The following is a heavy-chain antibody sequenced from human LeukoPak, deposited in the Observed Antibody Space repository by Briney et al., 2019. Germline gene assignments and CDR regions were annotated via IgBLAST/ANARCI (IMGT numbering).Heavy chain of an antibody. CDR3: ARSNWGLVAFDI. D-gene: IGHD7-27*01. J-gene: IGHJ3*02. Sequence: SETLSLTCIVSGGSISSYYWNWIRQPPGKGLEWIGYIYYSGSTKYNPSLKSRVTISVDKSKNQFSLKLRSVTVADTAVYYCARSNWGLVAFDIWGQGTMVTVSS. CDR1: GGSISSYY. V-gene: IGHV4-59*01. CDR2: IYYSGST.